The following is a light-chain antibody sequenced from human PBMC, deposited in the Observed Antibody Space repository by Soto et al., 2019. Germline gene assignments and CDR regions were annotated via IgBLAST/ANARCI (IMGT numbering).Light chain of an antibody. CDR3: QQYDNFPPYT. CDR2: DAS. J-gene: IGKJ2*01. CDR1: RDISVY. Sequence: DIQMTQSPSSLSASIGDRVTITCQASRDISVYLNWYQHKPGKPPKLLVYDASNLQTGFPSRFSGSGSGTHFTLTISSLQPDDIATYYCQQYDNFPPYTFGQGTKLEIK. V-gene: IGKV1-33*01.